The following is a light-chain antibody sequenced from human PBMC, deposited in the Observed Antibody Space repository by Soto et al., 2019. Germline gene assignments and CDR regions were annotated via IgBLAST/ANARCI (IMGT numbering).Light chain of an antibody. CDR1: SSNIGAGYD. Sequence: QSVLTQPPSVSGAPGQRVTISCTGSSSNIGAGYDVHWYQQLPGTAPKLLIYGNSNRPSGVPDRFSGSKSGTSASLAITGLHAEDEADYYCQSYDSSLSGPNVVFGGGTKLTVL. CDR2: GNS. CDR3: QSYDSSLSGPNVV. V-gene: IGLV1-40*01. J-gene: IGLJ2*01.